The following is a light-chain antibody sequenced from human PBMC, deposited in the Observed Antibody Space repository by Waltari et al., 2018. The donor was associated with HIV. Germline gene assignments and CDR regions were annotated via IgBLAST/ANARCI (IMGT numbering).Light chain of an antibody. V-gene: IGLV1-44*01. Sequence: QSVLTQPPSASGTPGQRVTISCSGSSHNIGSNTVNWYQQLPGTSPKLLIYYNNQRPSGVPDRFSGSKSGTSASLAISGLQSEDEADYYCAAWDDSLMGVFGGGTRLTVL. CDR1: SHNIGSNT. CDR3: AAWDDSLMGV. CDR2: YNN. J-gene: IGLJ3*02.